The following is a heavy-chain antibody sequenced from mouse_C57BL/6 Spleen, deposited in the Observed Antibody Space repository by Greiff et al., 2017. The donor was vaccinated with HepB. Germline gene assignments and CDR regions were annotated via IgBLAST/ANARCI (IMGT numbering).Heavy chain of an antibody. V-gene: IGHV1-80*01. Sequence: QVQLQQSGAELVKPGASVKISYKASGYAFSSYWMNWVKQRPGKGLEWIGQIYPGDGDTNYNGKFKGKATLTADKSSSTAYMQLSSLTSEDSAVYFCARSEGRSPDFDVWGTGTTVTVSS. CDR3: ARSEGRSPDFDV. CDR2: IYPGDGDT. D-gene: IGHD3-3*01. J-gene: IGHJ1*03. CDR1: GYAFSSYW.